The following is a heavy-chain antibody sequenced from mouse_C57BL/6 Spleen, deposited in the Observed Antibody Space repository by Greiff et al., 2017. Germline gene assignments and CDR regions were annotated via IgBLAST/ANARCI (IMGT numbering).Heavy chain of an antibody. J-gene: IGHJ2*01. CDR1: GYAFSSYW. CDR2: IYPGDGDT. D-gene: IGHD1-1*01. CDR3: ARSGVYYYGSSYGYFDY. Sequence: QVQLQQSGAELVKPGASVKISCKASGYAFSSYWLNWVKQRPGKGLEWIGQIYPGDGDTNYNGKFKGKATLTADKSSSTAYMQLSSLTSEDSAVYFCARSGVYYYGSSYGYFDYWGQGTTRTVSS. V-gene: IGHV1-80*01.